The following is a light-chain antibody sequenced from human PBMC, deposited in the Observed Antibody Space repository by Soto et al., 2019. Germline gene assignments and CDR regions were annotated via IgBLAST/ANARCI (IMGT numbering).Light chain of an antibody. CDR2: YDS. Sequence: ESVLTQSPATLSLSPGERATLSCRASQSISDHLAWYQQRPGQAPRLLIYYDSNRATGVPARFSGSGSGTDFTLTISSLEPEDFAVYYCQHRDTFGLGTRLEIK. CDR3: QHRDT. J-gene: IGKJ5*01. CDR1: QSISDH. V-gene: IGKV3-11*01.